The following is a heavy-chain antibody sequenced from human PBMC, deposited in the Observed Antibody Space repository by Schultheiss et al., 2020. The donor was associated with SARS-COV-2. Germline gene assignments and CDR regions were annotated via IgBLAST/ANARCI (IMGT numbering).Heavy chain of an antibody. CDR3: ASHGYYDSSGYYYHDY. J-gene: IGHJ4*02. CDR1: GYSFTSYW. D-gene: IGHD3-22*01. V-gene: IGHV5-51*01. Sequence: GESLKISCKGSGYSFTSYWIGWVRQMPGKGLEWMGIIYPGDSDTRYSPSFQGQVTLSADKSINTAYLQWSSLKASDTAMYYCASHGYYDSSGYYYHDYWGQGTLVTVSS. CDR2: IYPGDSDT.